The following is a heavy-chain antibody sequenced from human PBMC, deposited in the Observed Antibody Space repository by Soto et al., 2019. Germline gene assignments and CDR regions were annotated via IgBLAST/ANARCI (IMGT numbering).Heavy chain of an antibody. CDR1: GDTLTNYG. Sequence: ASVKVSCKASGDTLTNYGISWVRQAPGQGLEWMGWISAYNANTNYAQKLQGRVTMTTDTSTNTAYMELTSLTSDDTAVYYCALGYCTDTSCRNWFEPWGKGTLVTVSS. J-gene: IGHJ5*02. CDR3: ALGYCTDTSCRNWFEP. CDR2: ISAYNANT. D-gene: IGHD2-8*02. V-gene: IGHV1-18*01.